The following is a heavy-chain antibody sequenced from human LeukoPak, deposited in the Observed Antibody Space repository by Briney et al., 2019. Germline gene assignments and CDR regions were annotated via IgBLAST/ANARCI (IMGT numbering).Heavy chain of an antibody. CDR1: GGSFSGYY. CDR3: ARSDVATSYFDY. Sequence: SETLSLTRAVYGGSFSGYYWSWIRQPPGKGLEWIGEINHSGSTNYNPSLKSRVTISVDTSKNQFSLKLSSVTAADTAVYYCARSDVATSYFDYWGQGTLVTVSS. D-gene: IGHD5-12*01. CDR2: INHSGST. V-gene: IGHV4-34*01. J-gene: IGHJ4*02.